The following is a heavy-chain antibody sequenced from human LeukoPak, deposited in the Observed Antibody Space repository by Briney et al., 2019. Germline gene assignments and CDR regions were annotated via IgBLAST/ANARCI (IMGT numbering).Heavy chain of an antibody. CDR3: VRDPVPGGSYYVNWFDP. Sequence: TGGSLRLSCAASGFTFSSYSMNWVRQTPGKGLEWVSSISKSSVYIYYADSVRGRFTISRDNAKNSVYLQMNSLRAEDTAVYYCVRDPVPGGSYYVNWFDPWGQGTLVTVSS. J-gene: IGHJ5*02. CDR2: ISKSSVYI. CDR1: GFTFSSYS. V-gene: IGHV3-21*01. D-gene: IGHD1-26*01.